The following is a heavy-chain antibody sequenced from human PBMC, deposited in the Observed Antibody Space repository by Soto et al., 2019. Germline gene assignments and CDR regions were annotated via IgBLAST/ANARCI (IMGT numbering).Heavy chain of an antibody. CDR3: ARDPGSDSSGYTNWFDP. D-gene: IGHD3-22*01. J-gene: IGHJ5*02. V-gene: IGHV1-69*13. CDR2: IIPIFGTA. Sequence: GASVKVSCKASGGTFSSYAISWVRQAPGQGLEWMGGIIPIFGTANYAQKFQGRVTITADESTSTAYMELSSLRSEDTAVYYCARDPGSDSSGYTNWFDPWGQGTLVTVSS. CDR1: GGTFSSYA.